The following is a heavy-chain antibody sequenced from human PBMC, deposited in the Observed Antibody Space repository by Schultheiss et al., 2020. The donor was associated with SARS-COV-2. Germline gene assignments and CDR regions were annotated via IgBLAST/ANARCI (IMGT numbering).Heavy chain of an antibody. CDR1: GFSFSSYA. J-gene: IGHJ6*03. CDR2: ISGTGYST. Sequence: GGSLRLSCAASGFSFSSYAMSWVRQAPGKGLEWVAGISGTGYSTYYGDSVKGRFTISRDNSENTLYLQMNSLRAEDTAVYYCARRGYRGSTGWYGIYYYMDVWGKGTTVTVSS. D-gene: IGHD6-19*01. V-gene: IGHV3-23*01. CDR3: ARRGYRGSTGWYGIYYYMDV.